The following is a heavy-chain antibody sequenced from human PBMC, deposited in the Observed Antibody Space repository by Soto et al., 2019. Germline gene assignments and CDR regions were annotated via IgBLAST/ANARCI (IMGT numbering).Heavy chain of an antibody. Sequence: PSETLSLTCTVSGGSISGRCWSWVRQSPGKGLEWIGYFCYTGSTNYNPSLKSRVTISVDRSKTQCSLKLTSVTAADTAVYYCAKSPYDSSGYYIIEHWGQGTPVTVSS. V-gene: IGHV4-59*01. CDR2: FCYTGST. D-gene: IGHD3-22*01. CDR3: AKSPYDSSGYYIIEH. CDR1: GGSISGRC. J-gene: IGHJ5*02.